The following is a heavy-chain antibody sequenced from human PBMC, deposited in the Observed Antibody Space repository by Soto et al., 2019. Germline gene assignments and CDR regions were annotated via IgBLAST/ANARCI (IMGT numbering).Heavy chain of an antibody. V-gene: IGHV1-3*01. CDR3: ARGRGYSYGRYYFDY. D-gene: IGHD5-18*01. CDR2: INAGNGNT. Sequence: QVQLVQSGAEVKKPGASVKVSCKASGYTFTSYAMHWVRQAPGQRLEWMGWINAGNGNTKYSQKFQGRVTITRDTSASTAYMELSRLRSEDTAVYYCARGRGYSYGRYYFDYWGQGTLVTVSS. CDR1: GYTFTSYA. J-gene: IGHJ4*02.